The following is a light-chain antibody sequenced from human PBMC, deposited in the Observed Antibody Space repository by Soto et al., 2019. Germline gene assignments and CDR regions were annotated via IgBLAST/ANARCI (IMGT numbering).Light chain of an antibody. V-gene: IGKV3D-15*01. Sequence: EMVMTHSPATLSVSHGERATLSCRASQSVSRNLAWYQQKPGQAPRLLLYASSNRATGIPDRFSGSASGTDFTLTINRLEPEDFAVYYCQLYVILHHFGQGARLEIK. J-gene: IGKJ5*01. CDR1: QSVSRN. CDR2: ASS. CDR3: QLYVILHH.